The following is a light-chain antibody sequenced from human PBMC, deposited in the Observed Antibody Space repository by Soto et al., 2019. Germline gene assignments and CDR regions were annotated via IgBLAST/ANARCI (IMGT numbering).Light chain of an antibody. CDR2: ANN. J-gene: IGLJ1*01. V-gene: IGLV1-40*01. CDR3: QSFDSCLNAPSV. CDR1: SSNIGSGYD. Sequence: QSVLTQPPSVSGAPGQRITISCAGSSSNIGSGYDVHWYQQHPGTAPKLLIYANNNRPSGVPDRFSGSKSGTSASLAITGLQAEDEADYYCQSFDSCLNAPSVFGTGTKLTVL.